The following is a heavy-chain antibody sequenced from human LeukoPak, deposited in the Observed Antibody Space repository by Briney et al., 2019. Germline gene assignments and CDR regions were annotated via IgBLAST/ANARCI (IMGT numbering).Heavy chain of an antibody. CDR1: GFTFSDYY. D-gene: IGHD3-22*01. CDR3: ARAYRTYYYDSSGYDPFGY. J-gene: IGHJ4*02. V-gene: IGHV3-11*04. CDR2: ISSSGSTI. Sequence: GGSLRLSCAASGFTFSDYYMSWIRQAPGKGLEWVSYISSSGSTIYYADSVKGRFTISRDNAKNSLYLQMNSLRAEDTAVYYCARAYRTYYYDSSGYDPFGYWGQGTLVTVSS.